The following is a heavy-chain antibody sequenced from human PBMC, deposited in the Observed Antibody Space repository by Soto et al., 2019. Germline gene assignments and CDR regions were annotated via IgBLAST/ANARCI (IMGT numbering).Heavy chain of an antibody. CDR3: ARGIAAALRVGWFDP. CDR1: GYTFTSYG. CDR2: ISAYNGNT. V-gene: IGHV1-18*04. Sequence: VASVKVSCKASGYTFTSYGISWVRQAPGQGLEWMGWISAYNGNTNYAQKLQGRVTMTTDTSTSTAYMELRSLRSDDTAVYYCARGIAAALRVGWFDPWGQGTLVTVSS. D-gene: IGHD6-13*01. J-gene: IGHJ5*02.